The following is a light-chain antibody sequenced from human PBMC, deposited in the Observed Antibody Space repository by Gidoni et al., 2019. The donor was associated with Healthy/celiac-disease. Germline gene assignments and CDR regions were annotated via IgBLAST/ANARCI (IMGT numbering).Light chain of an antibody. CDR2: AAS. J-gene: IGKJ3*01. CDR3: QQLNSYPLT. CDR1: QGISSY. Sequence: DIQLTQSPSFLSASVGDRVTITCRASQGISSYLAWYQQKPGKAPKLLLYAASTLQSGVPPRFSGSVSGTEFTLTISSLQPEDFATYYCQQLNSYPLTFGPGTKVDIK. V-gene: IGKV1-9*01.